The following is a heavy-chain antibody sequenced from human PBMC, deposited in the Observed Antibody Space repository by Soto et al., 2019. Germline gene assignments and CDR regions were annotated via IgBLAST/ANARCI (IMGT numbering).Heavy chain of an antibody. D-gene: IGHD2-15*01. J-gene: IGHJ4*02. CDR3: AKPGYCSGGSCYTRAPFDS. Sequence: EVQLLQSGGGLVQPGGSLRLSCAASGFSFSSNAMSWVRQAPEKGLEWVSAISGSGGSTYYADSVKGRFTISRDNSKNTLYLQMNSLRAEDTAVYYCAKPGYCSGGSCYTRAPFDSWGQGTLVTVSS. CDR1: GFSFSSNA. CDR2: ISGSGGST. V-gene: IGHV3-23*01.